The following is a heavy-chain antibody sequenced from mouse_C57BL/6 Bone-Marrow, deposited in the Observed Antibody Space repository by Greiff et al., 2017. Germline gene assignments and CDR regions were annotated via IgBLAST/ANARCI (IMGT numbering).Heavy chain of an antibody. CDR3: AKKGTTVVADWYFDV. V-gene: IGHV2-5*01. CDR1: GFSLTSYG. Sequence: QVQLKESGPGLVQPSQSLSITCTVSGFSLTSYGVHWVRQSPGKGLEWLGVIWRGGSTDYNAAFMSRLSITKDNSKSQVFFKMNSLQADDTAIYYCAKKGTTVVADWYFDVWGTGTTVTVSS. CDR2: IWRGGST. D-gene: IGHD1-1*01. J-gene: IGHJ1*03.